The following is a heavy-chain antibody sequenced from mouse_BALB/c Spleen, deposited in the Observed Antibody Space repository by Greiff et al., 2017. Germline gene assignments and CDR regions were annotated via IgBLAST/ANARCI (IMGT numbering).Heavy chain of an antibody. CDR2: IWSGGST. CDR3: ARFLYDGYAMDY. D-gene: IGHD2-3*01. Sequence: VNLVESGPGLVQPSQSLSITCTVSGFSLTSYGVHWVRQSPGKGLEWLGVIWSGGSTDYNAAFISRLSISKDNSKSQVFFKMNSLQANDTAIYYCARFLYDGYAMDYWGQGTSVTVSS. CDR1: GFSLTSYG. V-gene: IGHV2-2*02. J-gene: IGHJ4*01.